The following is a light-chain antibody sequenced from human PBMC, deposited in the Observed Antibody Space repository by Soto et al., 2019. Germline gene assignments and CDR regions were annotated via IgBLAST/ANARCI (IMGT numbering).Light chain of an antibody. Sequence: DIRMTQSPSTLSASVGDRVTITCRASQNVDTWLAWYQQKPGKAPKVLIYDASSLESGVPSRFSGSGSGTEFTLTISSLQPDDFATYYCQQTYSTLVTFGPGTKVDIK. CDR1: QNVDTW. V-gene: IGKV1-5*01. J-gene: IGKJ3*01. CDR2: DAS. CDR3: QQTYSTLVT.